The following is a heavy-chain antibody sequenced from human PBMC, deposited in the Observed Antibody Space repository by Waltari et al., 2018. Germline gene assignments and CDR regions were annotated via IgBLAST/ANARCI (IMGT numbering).Heavy chain of an antibody. J-gene: IGHJ4*02. D-gene: IGHD5-12*01. CDR3: ARGNGYSLRWPLYYFDY. Sequence: EVQLVESGGGLVQPGGSLRLSCAASGFTFSSYWMSWVRQAPGKGLECVANIKQDGSEKYYVDSVKGRFTISRDNARNSVYLQLNSLRAEDTAVYYCARGNGYSLRWPLYYFDYWGQGTEVTVPS. V-gene: IGHV3-7*01. CDR1: GFTFSSYW. CDR2: IKQDGSEK.